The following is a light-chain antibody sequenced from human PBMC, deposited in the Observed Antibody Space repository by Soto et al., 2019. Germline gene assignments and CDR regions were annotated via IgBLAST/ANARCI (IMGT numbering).Light chain of an antibody. J-gene: IGKJ1*01. V-gene: IGKV1-5*03. CDR1: QTISSW. Sequence: DIQMTQSPSTLSGSVGDRVTITCRASQTISSWLAWYQQKPGKAPKLLIYKASTLKSGVPSRFSGSGSGTEFTLTISSLQPEDFATYCCQHYSTVWSFGQGTKVDIK. CDR2: KAS. CDR3: QHYSTVWS.